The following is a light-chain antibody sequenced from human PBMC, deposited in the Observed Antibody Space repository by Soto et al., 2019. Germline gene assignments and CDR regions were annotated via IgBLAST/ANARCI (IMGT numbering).Light chain of an antibody. Sequence: EIVFTQSPATLSLSPGERATLSCRASQSISSYLAWYQQKPGQAPRLLIHDASNRATGIPARFSGSGSGTDFTRTISSLEPEDFAFYYCQQRSSWLTFGGGTKVEIK. CDR3: QQRSSWLT. V-gene: IGKV3-11*01. CDR1: QSISSY. J-gene: IGKJ4*01. CDR2: DAS.